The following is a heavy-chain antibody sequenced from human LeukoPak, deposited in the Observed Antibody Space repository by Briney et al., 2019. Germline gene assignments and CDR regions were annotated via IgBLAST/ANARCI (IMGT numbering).Heavy chain of an antibody. CDR3: AKGSGSYFNWFDP. V-gene: IGHV3-7*03. Sequence: PGGSLRLSCAASGFTFSSYWMSWVRQAPGKGLEWVANIKQDGSEKYYVDSVKGRFTISRDNAKNSLYLQMNSLRAEDTAVYYCAKGSGSYFNWFDPWGQGTLVTVSS. D-gene: IGHD3-10*01. CDR2: IKQDGSEK. CDR1: GFTFSSYW. J-gene: IGHJ5*02.